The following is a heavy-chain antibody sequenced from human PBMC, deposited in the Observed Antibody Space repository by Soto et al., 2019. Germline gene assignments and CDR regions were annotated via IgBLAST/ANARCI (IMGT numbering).Heavy chain of an antibody. CDR3: AKGGVPAGMPGYYYMDV. CDR2: ISYDGSNR. J-gene: IGHJ6*03. D-gene: IGHD2-2*01. V-gene: IGHV3-30*18. Sequence: VQLVESGGGVVQPGRSVRLSCAASGFTFSSFGMHWVRQAPGKGLEWVAIISYDGSNRYYGDSVKGRITISRDNSKNTVYLEMNSLRVEDTAVYYCAKGGVPAGMPGYYYMDVCGKGIAVNISS. CDR1: GFTFSSFG.